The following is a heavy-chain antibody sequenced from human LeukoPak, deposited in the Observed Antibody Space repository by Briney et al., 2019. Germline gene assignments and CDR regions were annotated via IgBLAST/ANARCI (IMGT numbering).Heavy chain of an antibody. J-gene: IGHJ1*01. CDR1: GFSLSTSGVG. CDR2: IYWNDDK. D-gene: IGHD3-9*01. CDR3: AHTLFDWLFEYFQH. Sequence: SGPTLVKPTQTLTLTCTFSGFSLSTSGVGVGWIRQPPGKALEWLALIYWNDDKRYSPSLKSRLTITKDTSKNQVVLTMTNMDPVDTATYYCAHTLFDWLFEYFQHWGQGTLVTVSS. V-gene: IGHV2-5*01.